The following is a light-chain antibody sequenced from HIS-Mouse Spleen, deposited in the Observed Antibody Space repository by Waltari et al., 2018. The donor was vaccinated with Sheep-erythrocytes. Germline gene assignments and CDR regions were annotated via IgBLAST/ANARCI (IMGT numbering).Light chain of an antibody. Sequence: QSALTQPPSASGSPGQSLTIPCTVTSSDVGGYNYVSWYQQHPGKAPKLMIYEVSKRPSGVPDRFSGSKSGNTASLTVSGLQAEDEADYYCSSYAGSNNWVFGGGTKLTVL. CDR2: EVS. CDR3: SSYAGSNNWV. J-gene: IGLJ3*02. V-gene: IGLV2-8*01. CDR1: SSDVGGYNY.